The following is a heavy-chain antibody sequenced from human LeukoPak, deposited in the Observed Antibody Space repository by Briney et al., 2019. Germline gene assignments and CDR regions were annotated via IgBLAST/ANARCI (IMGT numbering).Heavy chain of an antibody. CDR3: ATYTHWVAGDV. CDR1: GITFSDSW. J-gene: IGHJ6*02. Sequence: GGSLRLSCAASGITFSDSWMSWVRQAPGKGLEWVANMNQDGSEKDYVDSVKGRFTISRDNARNSLCLQMGSLRAEDTAVYYCATYTHWVAGDVWGQGTTVTVSS. CDR2: MNQDGSEK. V-gene: IGHV3-7*01. D-gene: IGHD3-16*01.